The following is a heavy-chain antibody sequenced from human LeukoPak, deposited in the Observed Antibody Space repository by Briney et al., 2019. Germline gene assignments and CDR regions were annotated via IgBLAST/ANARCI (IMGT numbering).Heavy chain of an antibody. Sequence: GGSLRLSCAASGFSFSRHAMHWVRQAPGKGLEWVADISFDGSNAYYADSVKGRFTISRDQSKNTLYLQMNSLRAEDTALYYCAKDLQTWYCSSTSCYGPFDYWGQGTLVTVSS. J-gene: IGHJ4*02. CDR2: ISFDGSNA. V-gene: IGHV3-30*18. D-gene: IGHD2-2*01. CDR1: GFSFSRHA. CDR3: AKDLQTWYCSSTSCYGPFDY.